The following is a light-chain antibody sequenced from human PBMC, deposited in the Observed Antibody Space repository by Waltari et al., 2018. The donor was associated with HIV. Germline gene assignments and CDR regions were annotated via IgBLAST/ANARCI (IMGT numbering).Light chain of an antibody. CDR1: DVGGYKF. CDR2: DVS. CDR3: CSYAGSYTMV. V-gene: IGLV2-11*01. J-gene: IGLJ2*01. Sequence: DVGGYKFVSWYQQHPGKAPKVIIHDVSERPSGVPDRFSGSKSGNTASLTISGLQAEDDADYYCCSYAGSYTMVFGGGTKLTVL.